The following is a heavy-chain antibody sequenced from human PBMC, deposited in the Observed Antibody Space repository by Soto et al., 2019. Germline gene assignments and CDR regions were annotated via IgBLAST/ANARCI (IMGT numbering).Heavy chain of an antibody. Sequence: QVQLQQWGAGLLKPSETLSLTCAVYGGSFSGYYWSWIRQPPGKGLEWNGEINHSGSTNYNPSHKSRVTISVDTSKNQFSLKLSSVTAADTAVYYCARALIVVVPAAINWFDPWGQGTLVTVSS. CDR2: INHSGST. D-gene: IGHD2-2*02. CDR1: GGSFSGYY. CDR3: ARALIVVVPAAINWFDP. V-gene: IGHV4-34*01. J-gene: IGHJ5*02.